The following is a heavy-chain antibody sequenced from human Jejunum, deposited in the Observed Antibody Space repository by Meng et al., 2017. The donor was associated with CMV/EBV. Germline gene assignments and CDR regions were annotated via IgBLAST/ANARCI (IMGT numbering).Heavy chain of an antibody. CDR2: LSASRCSM. J-gene: IGHJ6*02. V-gene: IGHV3-21*06. D-gene: IGHD3-3*01. Sequence: SCVRQAPGTGLGCVLSLSASRCSMYYIDSVRGRFTISRDNSNNTVSLQMNSLRAEDTALYYCVRDSAIYYDFSSGYFLNGLDVWGRGTTVTVSS. CDR3: VRDSAIYYDFSSGYFLNGLDV.